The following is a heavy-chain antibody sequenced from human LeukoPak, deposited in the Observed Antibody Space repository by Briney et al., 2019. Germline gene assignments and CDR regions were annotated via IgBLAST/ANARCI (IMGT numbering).Heavy chain of an antibody. V-gene: IGHV3-21*01. CDR3: ARVTTSGGGVDY. Sequence: PGGSLRLSCTASGFTFSSYTMNWVRQAPGKGLEWVSCIGSRGTHIFYADSMKGRFTISRDNAKNSLYLQMNSLRVEDTAGYYCARVTTSGGGVDYWGQGTLVTVSS. J-gene: IGHJ4*02. CDR2: IGSRGTHI. D-gene: IGHD1-14*01. CDR1: GFTFSSYT.